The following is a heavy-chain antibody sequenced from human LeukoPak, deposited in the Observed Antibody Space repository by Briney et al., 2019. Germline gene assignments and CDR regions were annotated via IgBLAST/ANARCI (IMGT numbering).Heavy chain of an antibody. CDR2: IIPIFGTA. CDR1: GGTFSSYA. J-gene: IGHJ3*02. D-gene: IGHD2-2*02. Sequence: ASVKVSCKASGGTFSSYAISWVRQAPGQGLEWMGGIIPIFGTANYSQKFQGRVTITADKSTSTAYMELSSLRSEDTAVYYCARDAISQAYSAFDIWGQGTMVTVSS. CDR3: ARDAISQAYSAFDI. V-gene: IGHV1-69*06.